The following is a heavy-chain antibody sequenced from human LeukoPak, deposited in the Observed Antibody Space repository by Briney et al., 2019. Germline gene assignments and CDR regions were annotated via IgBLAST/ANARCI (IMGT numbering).Heavy chain of an antibody. D-gene: IGHD5-12*01. Sequence: GGSLRLSCAASGFTFSSYWMSWVRQAPGKGLEWVANIKQDGSEKYYVDSVKGRFTISRDNAKNSLYLQMNSLRAEDTAVYYCARAGRYSGYVVDYWGQGTLVTVSS. CDR2: IKQDGSEK. CDR1: GFTFSSYW. CDR3: ARAGRYSGYVVDY. J-gene: IGHJ4*02. V-gene: IGHV3-7*01.